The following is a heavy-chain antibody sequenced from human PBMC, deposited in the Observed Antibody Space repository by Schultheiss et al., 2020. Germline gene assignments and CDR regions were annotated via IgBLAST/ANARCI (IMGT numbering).Heavy chain of an antibody. V-gene: IGHV3-23*01. J-gene: IGHJ6*02. CDR2: ITGSGVST. D-gene: IGHD6-13*01. CDR1: GFTFDDYA. CDR3: AKDILVYSSSWSYYYYGMDV. Sequence: GESLKISCAASGFTFDDYAMHWVRQAPGKGLEWVSFITGSGVSTYYSDSVKRRFTIARDNSKNTLYLQMNSLRAEDTAVYYCAKDILVYSSSWSYYYYGMDVWGQGTTVTVSS.